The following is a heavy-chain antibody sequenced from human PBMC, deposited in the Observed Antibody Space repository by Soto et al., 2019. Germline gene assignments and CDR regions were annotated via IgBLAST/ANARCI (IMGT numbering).Heavy chain of an antibody. CDR2: IYYSGST. Sequence: SETLSLTCTVSGGSVSSGSYYWSWIRQPPGKGLEWIGYIYYSGSTNYNPSLKSRVTISVDTSKNQFSLKLSSVTAADTAVYYCAGSPYYYGSGSGVWFDPWGQGTLVTVSS. CDR3: AGSPYYYGSGSGVWFDP. CDR1: GGSVSSGSYY. D-gene: IGHD3-10*01. V-gene: IGHV4-61*01. J-gene: IGHJ5*02.